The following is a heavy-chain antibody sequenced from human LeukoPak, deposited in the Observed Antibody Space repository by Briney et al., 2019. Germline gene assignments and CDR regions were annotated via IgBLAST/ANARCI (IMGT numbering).Heavy chain of an antibody. V-gene: IGHV6-1*01. CDR2: TYYRSKWYN. CDR1: GGSVSRNNAA. D-gene: IGHD6-13*01. Sequence: SQTLSLTCAISGGSVSRNNAAWSWIRQSPSRGLEWLGRTYYRSKWYNEYAVSVKSRITINPDTSKNQFSLRLNSVTPEDTAVYYCSGESSSWSYYYGMDVWGQGTTVTVSS. CDR3: SGESSSWSYYYGMDV. J-gene: IGHJ6*02.